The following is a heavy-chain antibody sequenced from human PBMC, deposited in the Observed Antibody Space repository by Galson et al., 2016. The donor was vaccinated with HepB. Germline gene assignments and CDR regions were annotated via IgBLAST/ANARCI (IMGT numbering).Heavy chain of an antibody. J-gene: IGHJ1*01. CDR2: IYPSDSDT. CDR3: ARGGRPTSFAEYFQR. Sequence: QSGAAVKKPGESLQISCQGYGYDFTNHWIGWVRQMPGRGLEWVGHIYPSDSDTRYSPSFQGQVTISADKSTSTAYLQWSSLKSPDSVINYCARGGRPTSFAEYFQRWGQGTLVTVS. D-gene: IGHD2-2*01. CDR1: GYDFTNHW. V-gene: IGHV5-51*01.